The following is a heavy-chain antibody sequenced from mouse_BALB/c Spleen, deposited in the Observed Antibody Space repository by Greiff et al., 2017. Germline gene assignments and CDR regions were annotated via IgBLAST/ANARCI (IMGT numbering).Heavy chain of an antibody. CDR2: LWGDGST. CDR3: ARDHPDEVWFAY. V-gene: IGHV2-6-7*01. CDR1: GFSLTGYG. Sequence: QVQLQQSGPGLVAPSQSLSITCTVSGFSLTGYGVNWVRQPPGKGLEWLGMLWGDGSTDYNSALNSRLSISKDNSKSQVFLQMNSLQTDDTARYYCARDHPDEVWFAYWGQGTLVTVSA. J-gene: IGHJ3*01.